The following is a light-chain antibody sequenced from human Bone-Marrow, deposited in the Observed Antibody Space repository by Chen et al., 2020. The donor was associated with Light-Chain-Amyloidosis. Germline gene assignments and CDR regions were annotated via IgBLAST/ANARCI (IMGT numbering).Light chain of an antibody. CDR2: GAS. J-gene: IGKJ2*01. V-gene: IGKV3-15*01. Sequence: DIVMTQSPATLSVSPGERATLSCRASQSVGNSLAWIQHKPGQAPGLLIYGASTRAPGVPARFSGSGSGTEFTLTISSLQSEDFAVYYCQQYHNWPPRYTFGQGTKLEI. CDR1: QSVGNS. CDR3: QQYHNWPPRYT.